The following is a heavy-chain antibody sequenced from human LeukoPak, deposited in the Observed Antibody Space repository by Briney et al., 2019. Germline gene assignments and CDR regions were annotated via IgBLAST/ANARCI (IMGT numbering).Heavy chain of an antibody. D-gene: IGHD2-2*01. CDR3: AKGAPYYYSSTSCPPGFDY. CDR1: GFTFSSYG. Sequence: GGSLRLSCAASGFTFSSYGMHWVRQAPGKGLEWVAFIRYDGSNKYYADSVKGRFTISRDNSKNTLYLQMNSLRAEDTAVYYCAKGAPYYYSSTSCPPGFDYWGQGTLVTVSS. V-gene: IGHV3-30*02. J-gene: IGHJ4*02. CDR2: IRYDGSNK.